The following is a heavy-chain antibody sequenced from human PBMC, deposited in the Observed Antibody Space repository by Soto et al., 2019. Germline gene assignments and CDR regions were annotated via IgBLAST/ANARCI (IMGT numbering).Heavy chain of an antibody. J-gene: IGHJ4*02. CDR1: GFTFSSYA. V-gene: IGHV3-30-3*01. Sequence: GGSLRLSCAASGFTFSSYAMHWVRQAPGKGLEWVAVISYDGSNKYYADSVKGRFTISRDNSKNTLYLQMNSLRAEDTAVYYCARDPQDYWGQGTLVTVSS. CDR3: ARDPQDY. CDR2: ISYDGSNK.